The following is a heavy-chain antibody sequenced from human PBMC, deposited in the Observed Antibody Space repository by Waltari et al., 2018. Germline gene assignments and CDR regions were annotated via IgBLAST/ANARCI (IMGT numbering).Heavy chain of an antibody. V-gene: IGHV3-73*01. CDR3: TGGAVTGTDF. D-gene: IGHD6-13*01. CDR2: IRSKPNNYAT. J-gene: IGHJ4*02. Sequence: EVQVVESGGGLVQPGGSLKLSCATSGFPFSCSTIHWVRQTSGKGLEWIGRIRSKPNNYATRYTASVEGRFTISRDDSENTAYLQMSSLMTEDTAVYYCTGGAVTGTDFWGQGTLVTVSS. CDR1: GFPFSCST.